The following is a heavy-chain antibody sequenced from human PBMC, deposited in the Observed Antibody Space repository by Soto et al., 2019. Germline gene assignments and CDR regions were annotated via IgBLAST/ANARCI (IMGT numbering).Heavy chain of an antibody. CDR1: GGTFNSYT. V-gene: IGHV1-69*02. Sequence: QVQLVQSGAEVKKPGSSVKVSCKASGGTFNSYTISWVRQAPGQGLEWMGRIIPILSVAKYAQKFQGRVTITADKSTRTGYMELSSLSSEDTAVYYCAVGYCSGGNCYSELYNWFDPWGQGTLVTVSS. CDR2: IIPILSVA. J-gene: IGHJ5*02. D-gene: IGHD2-15*01. CDR3: AVGYCSGGNCYSELYNWFDP.